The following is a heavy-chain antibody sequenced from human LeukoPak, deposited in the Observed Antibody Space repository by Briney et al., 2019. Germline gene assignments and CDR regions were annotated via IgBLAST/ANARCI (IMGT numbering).Heavy chain of an antibody. CDR1: GFNFGNFG. CDR3: ASINRWELTFDY. Sequence: GRSLRLSCKASGFNFGNFGMHWVRQAPGKGLEWVATISSDESNKYYADSVKGRFTISRDNSKNTLYLQMNSLRAEDTAVYYCASINRWELTFDYWGQGTLVTVSS. V-gene: IGHV3-33*05. D-gene: IGHD1-26*01. J-gene: IGHJ4*02. CDR2: ISSDESNK.